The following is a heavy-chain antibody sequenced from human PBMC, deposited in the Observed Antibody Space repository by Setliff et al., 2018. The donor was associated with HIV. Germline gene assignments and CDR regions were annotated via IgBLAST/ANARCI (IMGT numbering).Heavy chain of an antibody. CDR3: ARDTAIGWYGEPKMSDF. V-gene: IGHV1-2*02. CDR1: GYTFTGHF. Sequence: ASVKVSCKTAGYTFTGHFIHWMRQAPGQGLEWMGWINPNSGATDYAWRFEDRVTMTSDTSIRTVYMELSSLRPDDTAVYYCARDTAIGWYGEPKMSDFWGQGTLVTVSS. D-gene: IGHD3-10*01. J-gene: IGHJ4*02. CDR2: INPNSGAT.